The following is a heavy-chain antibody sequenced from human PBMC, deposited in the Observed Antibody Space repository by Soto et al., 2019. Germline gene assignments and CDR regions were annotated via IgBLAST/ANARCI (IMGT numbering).Heavy chain of an antibody. J-gene: IGHJ5*02. CDR1: GYTFTSYY. D-gene: IGHD2-2*01. CDR3: ARGSREYCSSTSCYGYWFDP. CDR2: INPSGGST. V-gene: IGHV1-46*01. Sequence: ASVKVSCTASGYTFTSYYMHWVRQAPGQGLEWMGIINPSGGSTSYAQKFQGRVTISVDTSKNQFSLKLSSVTAADTAVYYCARGSREYCSSTSCYGYWFDPWGQGTLVTVSS.